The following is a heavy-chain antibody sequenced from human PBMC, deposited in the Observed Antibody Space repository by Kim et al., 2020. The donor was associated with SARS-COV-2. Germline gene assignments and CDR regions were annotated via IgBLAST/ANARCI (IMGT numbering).Heavy chain of an antibody. V-gene: IGHV5-51*01. J-gene: IGHJ5*02. Sequence: GESLKISCKGSGYSFTSYWIGWVRQMPGKGLEWMGIIYPGDSDTRYSPSFQGQVTISADKSISTAYLQWSSLKASDTAMYYCARQADGSGSYYKGGWFDPWGQGTLVTVSS. CDR2: IYPGDSDT. CDR3: ARQADGSGSYYKGGWFDP. CDR1: GYSFTSYW. D-gene: IGHD3-10*01.